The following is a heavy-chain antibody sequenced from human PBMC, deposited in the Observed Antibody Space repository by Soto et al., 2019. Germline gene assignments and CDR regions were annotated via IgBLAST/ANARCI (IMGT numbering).Heavy chain of an antibody. J-gene: IGHJ6*02. CDR1: GFTFSSYG. CDR2: ISSGSGFI. CDR3: ASFRAATGYHNGLDV. D-gene: IGHD2-15*01. V-gene: IGHV3-21*01. Sequence: GGSLRLSCAASGFTFSSYGMNWVRQAPGKGLEWVSSISSGSGFIYYADSVKGRFTISRDNAKNSLYLQMNSLRAEDTALYYCASFRAATGYHNGLDVWGQGTMVTVSS.